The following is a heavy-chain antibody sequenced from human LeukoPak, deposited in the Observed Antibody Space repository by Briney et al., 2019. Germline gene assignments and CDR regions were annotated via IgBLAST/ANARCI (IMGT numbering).Heavy chain of an antibody. Sequence: GGSLRLSCAASGFTFTTNWMSWVRQTPGKGLEWVANIKEDGSKIYYVDSVKGRFTISRDNAKNSLFLQMNTLRAEDTAVYYCARDPYSSTWSYGMDVWGQGTTVTVSS. CDR2: IKEDGSKI. CDR3: ARDPYSSTWSYGMDV. J-gene: IGHJ6*02. V-gene: IGHV3-7*05. CDR1: GFTFTTNW. D-gene: IGHD6-6*01.